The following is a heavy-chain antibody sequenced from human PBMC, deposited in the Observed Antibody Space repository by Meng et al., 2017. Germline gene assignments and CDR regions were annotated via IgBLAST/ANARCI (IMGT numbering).Heavy chain of an antibody. CDR1: GGTFSSYA. CDR3: VRARGSSGYYAFDY. V-gene: IGHV1-69*06. J-gene: IGHJ4*02. D-gene: IGHD3-22*01. Sequence: QGTLLQLGARVKKPASSVKVSCKASGGTFSSYAISWVRQAPGQGLEWMGGIIPIFGTANYAQKFQGRVTITADKSTSTAYMELSSLRSEDTAVYYCVRARGSSGYYAFDYWGQGTLVTVSS. CDR2: IIPIFGTA.